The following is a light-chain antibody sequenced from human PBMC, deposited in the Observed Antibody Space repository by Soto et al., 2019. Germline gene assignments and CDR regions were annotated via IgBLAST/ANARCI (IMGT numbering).Light chain of an antibody. CDR1: RSDVGGYNY. Sequence: QSVLTQPASVSGSPGQSITISCTGTRSDVGGYNYVSWYQQHPGKAPKLIIYEVSNRPSGVSNRFSGSKSGNTASLTISGLQAEDEADYYCSSYTSTDTLVVFGSGTKVT. CDR3: SSYTSTDTLVV. V-gene: IGLV2-14*01. CDR2: EVS. J-gene: IGLJ1*01.